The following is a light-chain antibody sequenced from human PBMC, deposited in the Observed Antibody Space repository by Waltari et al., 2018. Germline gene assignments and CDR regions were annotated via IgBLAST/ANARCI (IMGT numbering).Light chain of an antibody. CDR3: QQYGSAHWT. CDR2: GAS. V-gene: IGKV3-20*01. CDR1: QSVTSNY. Sequence: ENVLRQPQGTLSLSPGETATLSCRASQSVTSNYFAWYQQKPGRAPKLLSYGASTRATGIPDRFTGSGSGTDFALTISRLEPEDFAVYYCQQYGSAHWTFGQGTKVEVK. J-gene: IGKJ1*01.